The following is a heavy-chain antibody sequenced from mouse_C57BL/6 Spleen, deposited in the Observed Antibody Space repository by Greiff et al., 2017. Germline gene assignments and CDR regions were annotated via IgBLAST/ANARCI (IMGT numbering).Heavy chain of an antibody. CDR1: GFTFSDYG. Sequence: EVHLVESGGGLVKPGGSLKLSCAASGFTFSDYGMHWVRQAPEKGLEWVAYISSGSSTIYYADTVKGRFTISRDNAKNTLFLQMTSLRSEDTAMYYCARRDGNYCAYWGQGTLVTVSA. CDR3: ARRDGNYCAY. V-gene: IGHV5-17*01. J-gene: IGHJ3*01. CDR2: ISSGSSTI. D-gene: IGHD2-1*01.